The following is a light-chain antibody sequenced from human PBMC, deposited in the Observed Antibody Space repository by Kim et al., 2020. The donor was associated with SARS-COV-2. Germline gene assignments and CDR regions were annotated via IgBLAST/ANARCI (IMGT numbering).Light chain of an antibody. J-gene: IGLJ2*01. CDR1: SGHSSYA. V-gene: IGLV4-69*01. CDR2: LNSDGSH. Sequence: ASVKLTCTLSSGHSSYATAWLQQQPEKGPRYLMKLNSDGSHSKGDGIPDRFSGSSSGAERYLTISSLQSEDEADYYCQTWGTGIRVFGGGTKLTVL. CDR3: QTWGTGIRV.